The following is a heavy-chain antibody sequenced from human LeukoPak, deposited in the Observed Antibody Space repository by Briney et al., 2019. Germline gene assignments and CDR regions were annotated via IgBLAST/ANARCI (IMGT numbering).Heavy chain of an antibody. CDR3: AGAAAFDY. Sequence: SETLSLTCAVYGGSFSGYYWSWIRQRPGKGLEWIGEINHSGSTNYNPSLKSRVTISVDTSKNQFSLKLSSVTAADTAVYYCAGAAAFDYWGQGTLVTVSS. J-gene: IGHJ4*02. V-gene: IGHV4-34*01. CDR2: INHSGST. D-gene: IGHD6-13*01. CDR1: GGSFSGYY.